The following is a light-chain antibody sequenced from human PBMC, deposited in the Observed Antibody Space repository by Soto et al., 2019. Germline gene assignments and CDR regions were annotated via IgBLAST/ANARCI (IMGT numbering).Light chain of an antibody. CDR2: EVS. CDR3: SSYTSSSPPYV. Sequence: QSALTQPASVSGSPGQSITISCTGTSSDVGGSNYVSWYQQHPGKAPKLMIYEVSNRPSGVANRFSGSKSGNTASLTISGLQAEDEDDYYCSSYTSSSPPYVFGTGTKVTVL. CDR1: SSDVGGSNY. J-gene: IGLJ1*01. V-gene: IGLV2-14*01.